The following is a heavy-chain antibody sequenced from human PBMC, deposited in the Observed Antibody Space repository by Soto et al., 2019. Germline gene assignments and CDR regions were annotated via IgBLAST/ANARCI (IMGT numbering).Heavy chain of an antibody. J-gene: IGHJ6*02. CDR2: ISYDGSNK. CDR1: GFTFSSYA. CDR3: AKDGGQYSSSWYYTYYYYGMDV. Sequence: QVQLVESGGGVVQPGRSLRLSCAASGFTFSSYAMHWVRQAPGKGLEWVAVISYDGSNKYYADSVKGRFTISRDNSKNTLYLQMNSLRAEDTAVYYCAKDGGQYSSSWYYTYYYYGMDVWGQGTTVTVSS. V-gene: IGHV3-30*04. D-gene: IGHD6-13*01.